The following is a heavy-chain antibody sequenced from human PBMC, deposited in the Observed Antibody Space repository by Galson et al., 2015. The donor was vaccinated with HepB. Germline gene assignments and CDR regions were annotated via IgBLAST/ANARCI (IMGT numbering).Heavy chain of an antibody. CDR1: GFTFSSYA. CDR3: AKGWYCSSTSCPFDY. J-gene: IGHJ4*02. Sequence: SLRLSCAASGFTFSSYAMSWVRQAPGKGLEWVSAISGSGGSTYYADSVKGRFTISRDNSKNTLYLQMNSLRAEDTAVYYCAKGWYCSSTSCPFDYWGQGTLVTVSS. V-gene: IGHV3-23*01. CDR2: ISGSGGST. D-gene: IGHD2-2*01.